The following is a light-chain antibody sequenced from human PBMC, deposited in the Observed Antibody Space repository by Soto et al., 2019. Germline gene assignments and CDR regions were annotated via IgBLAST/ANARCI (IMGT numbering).Light chain of an antibody. J-gene: IGLJ3*02. CDR1: SSDVGAYNY. CDR2: EVT. Sequence: QSALTQPASVSGSPGQSITISCTGTSSDVGAYNYVSWYQQHPGKAPKLMIYEVTNRPSGVSNRFSGSKSGNTASLTISGLQAEDEADYYCCSYTTTGTALFGGGTQLTVL. V-gene: IGLV2-14*01. CDR3: CSYTTTGTAL.